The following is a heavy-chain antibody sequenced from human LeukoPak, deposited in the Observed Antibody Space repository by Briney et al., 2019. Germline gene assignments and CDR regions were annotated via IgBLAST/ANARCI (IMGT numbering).Heavy chain of an antibody. J-gene: IGHJ6*02. CDR3: ARDKAAAGTDYYYYYGMDV. Sequence: ASVKVSCKASGGTFSSYAISWVRQAPGQGLEWMGWISAYNGNTNYAQKLQGRVTMTTDTSTSTAYMELRSLRSDDTAVYYCARDKAAAGTDYYYYYGMDVWGQGTTVTVSS. CDR2: ISAYNGNT. V-gene: IGHV1-18*01. D-gene: IGHD6-13*01. CDR1: GGTFSSYA.